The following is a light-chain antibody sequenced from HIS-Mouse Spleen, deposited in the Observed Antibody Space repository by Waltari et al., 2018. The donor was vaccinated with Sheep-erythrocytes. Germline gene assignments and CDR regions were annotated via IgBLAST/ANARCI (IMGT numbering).Light chain of an antibody. Sequence: EIVLTQSPATLSLSPGERATLSCRCSQSVSSYLAWYQQKPGQAPRLLIYDASNRATGIPARFSGSGSGTDFTLTISSLEPEDFAVYYCQQRSNWYTFGQGTKLEIK. J-gene: IGKJ2*01. CDR1: QSVSSY. CDR2: DAS. CDR3: QQRSNWYT. V-gene: IGKV3-11*01.